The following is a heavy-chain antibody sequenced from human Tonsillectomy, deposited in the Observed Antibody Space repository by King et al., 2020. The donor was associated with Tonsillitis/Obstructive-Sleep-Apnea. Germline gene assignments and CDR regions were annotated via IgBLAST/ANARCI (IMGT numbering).Heavy chain of an antibody. CDR2: ISHVGRNK. J-gene: IGHJ6*03. V-gene: IGHV3-30*01. CDR1: GFTFRSYV. CDR3: ARDHFMDV. Sequence: VQLVESGGGVGQPGRSLRLSCAASGFTFRSYVMHWGRQAPGKGLEWVADISHVGRNKQYADSVKGRFTISRDNPKNTLYLQMNSLRAEDTAVYYCARDHFMDVWGKGTTVTVSS.